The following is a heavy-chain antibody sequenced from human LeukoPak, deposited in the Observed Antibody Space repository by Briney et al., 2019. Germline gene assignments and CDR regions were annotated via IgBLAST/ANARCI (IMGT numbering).Heavy chain of an antibody. D-gene: IGHD2-21*01. J-gene: IGHJ6*03. V-gene: IGHV4-30-4*08. Sequence: SETLSLTCTVSGGSISSGDYYWSWIRQPPGKGLEWIGYIYYSGSTYYNPSLKSRVTISVDRSKNQFSLKLSSVTAADTAVYYCAINFCGGDCYLVSDYYYYMDVWGKGTTVTVSS. CDR3: AINFCGGDCYLVSDYYYYMDV. CDR1: GGSISSGDYY. CDR2: IYYSGST.